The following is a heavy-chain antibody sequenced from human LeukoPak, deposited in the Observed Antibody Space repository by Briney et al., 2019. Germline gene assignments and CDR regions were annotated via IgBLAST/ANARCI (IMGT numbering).Heavy chain of an antibody. CDR2: IYGGGST. V-gene: IGHV3-53*01. J-gene: IGHJ4*02. CDR3: ARGPTPYSRKYYFDY. D-gene: IGHD6-13*01. CDR1: GFTVSTNY. Sequence: GGSLRLSCAASGFTVSTNYMSWVRQAPGKGLEWVSVIYGGGSTYYADSVKGRVTISRDISKNTLYLEMNSLRAEDTAVYYCARGPTPYSRKYYFDYWGQGTLVTVSS.